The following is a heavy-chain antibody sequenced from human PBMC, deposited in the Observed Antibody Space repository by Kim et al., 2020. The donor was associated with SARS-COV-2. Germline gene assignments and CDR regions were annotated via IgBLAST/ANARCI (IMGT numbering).Heavy chain of an antibody. CDR3: ARVRRFGDDTSY. Sequence: GGSLRLSCAAAGFTFSTYSMNWVRQAPRKGLEWVSYISSGSSAIYYADSVKGRFTISRDNAKNSLYLQMDSLRDEDTAVYYCARVRRFGDDTSYWGQGTLVTVSS. CDR2: ISSGSSAI. J-gene: IGHJ4*02. CDR1: GFTFSTYS. V-gene: IGHV3-48*02. D-gene: IGHD3-10*01.